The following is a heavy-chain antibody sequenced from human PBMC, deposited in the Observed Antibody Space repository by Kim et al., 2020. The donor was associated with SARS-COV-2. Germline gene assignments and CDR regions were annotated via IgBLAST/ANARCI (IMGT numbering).Heavy chain of an antibody. J-gene: IGHJ6*02. CDR2: INPNSGGT. Sequence: ASVKVSCKASGYTFTGYYMHWVRQAPGQGLEWMGWINPNSGGTNYAQKFQGWVTMTRDTSISTAYMELSRLRSDDTAVYYCARDYYGSGSYRGYYYYGMDVWGQGTTVTVSS. CDR3: ARDYYGSGSYRGYYYYGMDV. V-gene: IGHV1-2*04. CDR1: GYTFTGYY. D-gene: IGHD3-10*01.